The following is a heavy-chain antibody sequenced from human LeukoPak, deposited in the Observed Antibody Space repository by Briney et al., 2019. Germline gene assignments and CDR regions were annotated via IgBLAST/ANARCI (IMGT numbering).Heavy chain of an antibody. J-gene: IGHJ4*02. V-gene: IGHV3-9*01. Sequence: KSGGSLRLSCAASGFTFDDYAMHWVRQAPGKGLEWVSGISWNSGSIGYADSVKGRFTISRDNAKNSLYLQMNSLRAEDTALYYCAKRPSDYGDYVTYFDYWGQGTLVTVSS. CDR1: GFTFDDYA. D-gene: IGHD4-17*01. CDR2: ISWNSGSI. CDR3: AKRPSDYGDYVTYFDY.